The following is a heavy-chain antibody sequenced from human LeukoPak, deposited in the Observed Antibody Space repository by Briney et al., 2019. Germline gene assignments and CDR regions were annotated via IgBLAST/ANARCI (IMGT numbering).Heavy chain of an antibody. CDR3: ARFRVTGKDAFDI. CDR2: ISSSSSYI. V-gene: IGHV3-21*01. Sequence: PGGSLRLSCAASGFTFSSYSMNWVRQAPGKGLEWVSSISSSSSYIYYADSVKGRFTISRDNAKNSLYLQMNSLRAEDTAVYYCARFRVTGKDAFDIWGQGTMVTVSS. D-gene: IGHD3-10*01. J-gene: IGHJ3*02. CDR1: GFTFSSYS.